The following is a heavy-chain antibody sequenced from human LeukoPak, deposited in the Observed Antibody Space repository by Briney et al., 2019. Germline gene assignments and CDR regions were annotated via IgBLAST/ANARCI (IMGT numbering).Heavy chain of an antibody. D-gene: IGHD2-15*01. CDR1: GFTFSSYG. CDR3: ARDGYCSGGSCYGYAFDI. CDR2: IWYDGSNK. V-gene: IGHV3-33*01. Sequence: PGGSLRLSCAASGFTFSSYGMHWVRQAPGKGLEWVAVIWYDGSNKYYADSVKGRFTTSRDNSKNTLYLQMNSLRAEDTAVYYCARDGYCSGGSCYGYAFDIWGQGTMVTVSS. J-gene: IGHJ3*02.